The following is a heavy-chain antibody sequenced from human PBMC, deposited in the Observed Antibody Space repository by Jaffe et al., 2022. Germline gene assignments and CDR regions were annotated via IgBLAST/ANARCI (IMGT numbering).Heavy chain of an antibody. V-gene: IGHV4-39*01. J-gene: IGHJ4*02. CDR3: ARAGNDGGNFDY. Sequence: QLQLQESGPGLVKPSETLSLTCTVSGGSISSSSYYWGWIRQPPGKGLEWIGSIYYSGSTYYNPSLKSRVTISVDTSKNQFSLKLSSVTAADTAVYYCARAGNDGGNFDYWGQGTLVTVSS. CDR1: GGSISSSSYY. CDR2: IYYSGST. D-gene: IGHD1-1*01.